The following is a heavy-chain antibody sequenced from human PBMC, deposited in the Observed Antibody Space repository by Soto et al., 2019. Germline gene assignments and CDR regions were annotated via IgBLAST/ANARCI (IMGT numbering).Heavy chain of an antibody. CDR2: IYHSGST. V-gene: IGHV4-38-2*01. CDR3: ARKRGSSGLNWFDP. D-gene: IGHD3-22*01. Sequence: PEPRSDTRVSSNYATGRGSCMGWSRQPPGKGLEWSGSIYHSGSTYYNPPLKSRVTISVDTSKNQFSLKLSSVTAADTAVYYFARKRGSSGLNWFDPCGEGT. J-gene: IGHJ5*02. CDR1: NYATGRGSC.